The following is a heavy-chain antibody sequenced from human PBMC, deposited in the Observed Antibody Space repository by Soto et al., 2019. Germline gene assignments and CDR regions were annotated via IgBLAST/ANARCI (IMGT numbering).Heavy chain of an antibody. J-gene: IGHJ4*02. D-gene: IGHD6-19*01. CDR3: ARDRASIAVAGTLPGY. CDR1: GFTFSSYW. Sequence: SLRLSCAASGFTFSSYWMHWVRQAPGKGLVWVSRINSDGSSTSYADSVKGRFTISRDNAKNTLYLQMNSLRAEDTAVYYCARDRASIAVAGTLPGYWGQGTLVTVSS. CDR2: INSDGSST. V-gene: IGHV3-74*01.